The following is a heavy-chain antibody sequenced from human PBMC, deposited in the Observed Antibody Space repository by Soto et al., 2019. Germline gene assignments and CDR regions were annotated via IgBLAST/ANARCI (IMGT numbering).Heavy chain of an antibody. CDR3: ASLGNTYYYGSGSFRNWFDP. V-gene: IGHV3-30-3*01. Sequence: QVQLVESGGGVVQPGRSLRLSCAASGFTFSSYAMHWVRQAPGKGLEWVAVISYDGSNKYYADSVKGRFTISRDNSKNTLYLQMNSLRAEDTAVYYCASLGNTYYYGSGSFRNWFDPWGQGTLVTVSP. CDR1: GFTFSSYA. CDR2: ISYDGSNK. J-gene: IGHJ5*02. D-gene: IGHD3-10*01.